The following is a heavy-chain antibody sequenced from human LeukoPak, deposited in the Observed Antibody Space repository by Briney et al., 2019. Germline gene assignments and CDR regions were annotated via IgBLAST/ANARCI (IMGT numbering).Heavy chain of an antibody. D-gene: IGHD6-19*01. CDR2: IYTSGST. Sequence: SETLSLTCTVSGGSISSYYWSWIRQPPGKGLEWIGYIYTSGSTNYNPSLKSRVTISVDTSKNQFSLKLSSVTAADTAVYYCARHPSGGDANWFDPWGQGTLVTVSS. V-gene: IGHV4-4*09. J-gene: IGHJ5*02. CDR1: GGSISSYY. CDR3: ARHPSGGDANWFDP.